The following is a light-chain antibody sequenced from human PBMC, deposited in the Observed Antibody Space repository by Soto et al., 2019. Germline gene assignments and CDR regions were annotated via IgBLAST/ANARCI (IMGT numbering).Light chain of an antibody. V-gene: IGKV1-27*01. Sequence: DIQMTQSPSSLSASVGDRVTITCRASQSISNYLAWYQQMPGKVPKLLIYAASTLQSGVPSRFSGSGSGTDFTLTISTLQPEDVATYYCQRYNSAPATFGGGTKVEIK. CDR3: QRYNSAPAT. J-gene: IGKJ4*01. CDR2: AAS. CDR1: QSISNY.